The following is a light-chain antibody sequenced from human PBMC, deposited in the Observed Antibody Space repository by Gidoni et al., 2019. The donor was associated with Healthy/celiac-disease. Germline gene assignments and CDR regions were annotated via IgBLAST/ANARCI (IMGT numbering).Light chain of an antibody. J-gene: IGLJ1*01. Sequence: QSLLTQLLSASGTPEQMVTISCSGSSSNIGSNTVYWYHPLPGTAPKLLIYSNNQRPSGVPDRFSGSKSGTSASLAISGLQSEDEADYYCAAWDDSLNKVFGTGTKVTVL. CDR3: AAWDDSLNKV. CDR1: SSNIGSNT. CDR2: SNN. V-gene: IGLV1-44*01.